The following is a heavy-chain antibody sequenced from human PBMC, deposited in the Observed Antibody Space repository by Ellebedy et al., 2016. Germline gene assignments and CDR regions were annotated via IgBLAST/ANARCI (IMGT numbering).Heavy chain of an antibody. CDR3: AKVRSGWSLDI. CDR1: GFTLSSHT. Sequence: GESLKISXAVSGFTLSSHTMNWVRQAPGKGLEWVSSISSTGNFIYYGDSVKGRFTISRDTAKNSLYLQMDSLTVGDTAVYYCAKVRSGWSLDIWGQGTMVTVSS. V-gene: IGHV3-21*06. D-gene: IGHD6-13*01. J-gene: IGHJ3*02. CDR2: ISSTGNFI.